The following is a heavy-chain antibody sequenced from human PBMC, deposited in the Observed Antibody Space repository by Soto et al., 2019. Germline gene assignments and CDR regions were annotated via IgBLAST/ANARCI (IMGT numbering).Heavy chain of an antibody. V-gene: IGHV3-15*01. CDR1: GFTFSNAW. CDR2: IKSKTDGGTT. D-gene: IGHD2-2*01. CDR3: TMPPGVPAAPAGFPYYYYGMDV. J-gene: IGHJ6*02. Sequence: PGGSLRLSCAASGFTFSNAWMSWVRQAPGKGLEWVGRIKSKTDGGTTDYAAPVKGRFTISRDDSKNTLYLQMNSLKTEDTAVYYCTMPPGVPAAPAGFPYYYYGMDVWGQGTTVTVSS.